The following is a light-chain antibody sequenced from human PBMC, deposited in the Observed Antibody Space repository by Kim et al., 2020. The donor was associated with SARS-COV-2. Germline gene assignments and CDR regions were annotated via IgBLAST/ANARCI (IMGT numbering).Light chain of an antibody. CDR1: NIGSKN. J-gene: IGLJ3*02. Sequence: VALGPTARITCGGNNIGSKNVHWYQQNPGQAPVLVIYRDSNRPSGIPERFSGSNSGNTATLTISRAQAGDEADYYCQVWDSSTAVFGGGTQLTVL. CDR3: QVWDSSTAV. CDR2: RDS. V-gene: IGLV3-9*01.